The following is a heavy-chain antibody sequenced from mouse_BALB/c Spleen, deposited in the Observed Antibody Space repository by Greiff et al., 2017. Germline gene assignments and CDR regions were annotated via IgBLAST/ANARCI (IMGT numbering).Heavy chain of an antibody. CDR2: ISSGGST. V-gene: IGHV5-6-5*01. J-gene: IGHJ3*01. CDR1: GFTFSSYA. Sequence: EVKLVESGGGLVKPGGSLKLSCAASGFTFSSYAMSWVRQTPEKRLEWVASISSGGSTYYPDSVKGRFTISRDNARNILYLQMSSLRSEDTAMYYCARVYDGYYPDAYWGQGTLVTVSA. D-gene: IGHD2-3*01. CDR3: ARVYDGYYPDAY.